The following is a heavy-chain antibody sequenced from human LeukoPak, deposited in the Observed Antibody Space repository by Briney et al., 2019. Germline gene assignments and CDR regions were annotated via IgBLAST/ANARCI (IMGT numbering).Heavy chain of an antibody. Sequence: PSETLSLTCTVSGGSISSYYWSWIRQPPGKGLEWIGSIYYSGSTYYNPSLKSRVTISVDTSKNQFSLKLSSVTAADTAVYYCARGLIDSSGYYGYWGQGTLVTVSS. J-gene: IGHJ4*02. D-gene: IGHD3-22*01. CDR3: ARGLIDSSGYYGY. CDR1: GGSISSYY. CDR2: IYYSGST. V-gene: IGHV4-39*01.